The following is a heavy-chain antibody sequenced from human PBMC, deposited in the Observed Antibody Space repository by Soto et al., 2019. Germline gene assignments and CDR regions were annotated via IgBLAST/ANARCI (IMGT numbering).Heavy chain of an antibody. CDR1: GFTFSSYS. J-gene: IGHJ6*03. V-gene: IGHV3-48*01. Sequence: EVQLVESGGGLVQPGGSLRLSCAASGFTFSSYSMNWVRQAPGKWLEWVSYISSSSSTIYYADSVKGRFTISRDNAKNSLYLQMNSLIAEDTAVYYCAAYSSSWYYYYYYMDVWGKGTTVTVSS. D-gene: IGHD6-13*01. CDR3: AAYSSSWYYYYYYMDV. CDR2: ISSSSSTI.